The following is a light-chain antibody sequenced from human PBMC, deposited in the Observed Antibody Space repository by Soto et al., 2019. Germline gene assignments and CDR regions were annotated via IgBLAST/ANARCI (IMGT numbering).Light chain of an antibody. CDR2: DAS. J-gene: IGKJ3*01. CDR1: QTVSFY. V-gene: IGKV3-11*01. Sequence: EIVLTQSPSTLSLSPGERATLSCRASQTVSFYLAWYQHKPGQAPRLLIYDASKRATGTPARFSGSGSGTAFTLIISSLEPEDFAVYYCQQRSNWPPFTFGPGTKVHI. CDR3: QQRSNWPPFT.